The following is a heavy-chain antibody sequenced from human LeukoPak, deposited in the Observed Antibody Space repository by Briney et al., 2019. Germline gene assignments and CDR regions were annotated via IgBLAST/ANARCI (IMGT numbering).Heavy chain of an antibody. J-gene: IGHJ3*02. CDR3: ARSPKGKRYFDWLSQPADAFDI. V-gene: IGHV5-51*01. Sequence: GESLKISCKGSGYSFTSYWIGWVRQMPGKGLEWMGIIYPGDSDTRYSPSFQGQVTISADKSISTAYLQWSSLKASDTAMYYCARSPKGKRYFDWLSQPADAFDIWGQGTMVTVSS. CDR2: IYPGDSDT. D-gene: IGHD3-9*01. CDR1: GYSFTSYW.